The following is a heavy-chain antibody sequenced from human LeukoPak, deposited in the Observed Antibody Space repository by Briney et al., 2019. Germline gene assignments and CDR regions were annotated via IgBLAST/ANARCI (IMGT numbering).Heavy chain of an antibody. D-gene: IGHD2-2*02. CDR2: ISWDGGST. CDR1: GFTFDDYT. Sequence: PGGSLRLSCAASGFTFDDYTMHWVRQAPGKGLEWVSLISWDGGSTYHADSVKGRFTISRDNSKNSLYPQMNSLRTEDTALYCCAKDFNEYQLLYGEGENWFDPWGQGTLVTVSS. J-gene: IGHJ5*02. V-gene: IGHV3-43*01. CDR3: AKDFNEYQLLYGEGENWFDP.